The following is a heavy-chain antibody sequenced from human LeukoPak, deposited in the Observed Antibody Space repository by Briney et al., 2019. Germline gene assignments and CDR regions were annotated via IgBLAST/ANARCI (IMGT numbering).Heavy chain of an antibody. D-gene: IGHD4-23*01. CDR1: GYTFTGYY. V-gene: IGHV1-2*02. J-gene: IGHJ4*02. Sequence: ASVKVSCKASGYTFTGYYMHWVRQAPGQGLEWMGWINPNSGGTNYAQKFQGRVTMTRDTSISTAYMELSRLRSDDTAVYYCARDYGGNFGGPVYYFDYWGQGTLVTVFS. CDR3: ARDYGGNFGGPVYYFDY. CDR2: INPNSGGT.